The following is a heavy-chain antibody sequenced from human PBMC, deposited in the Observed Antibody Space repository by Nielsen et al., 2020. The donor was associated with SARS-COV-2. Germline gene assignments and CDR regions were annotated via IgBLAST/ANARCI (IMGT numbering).Heavy chain of an antibody. J-gene: IGHJ6*02. CDR3: ASIDYGSGSYGGMDV. V-gene: IGHV3-20*01. D-gene: IGHD3-10*01. Sequence: GRFTISRDNAKNSLYLQMNSLRAEDTALYHCASIDYGSGSYGGMDVWGQGTTVTVSS.